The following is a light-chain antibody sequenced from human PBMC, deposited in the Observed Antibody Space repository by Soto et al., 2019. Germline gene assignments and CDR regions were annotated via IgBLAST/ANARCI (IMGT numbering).Light chain of an antibody. V-gene: IGKV3-15*01. J-gene: IGKJ3*01. Sequence: EIVMTQSPATLSVSPGERATLSCRASQSVSSNLAWYQQKPGQAPRLLIYGASTRATGIPARFSGSGSGTEFALTISSLQSEDFAVYYCRQYNNWRPEITFGPGTKVDIK. CDR2: GAS. CDR3: RQYNNWRPEIT. CDR1: QSVSSN.